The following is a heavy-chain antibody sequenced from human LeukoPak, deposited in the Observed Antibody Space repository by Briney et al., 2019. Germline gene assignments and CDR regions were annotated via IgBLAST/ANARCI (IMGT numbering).Heavy chain of an antibody. D-gene: IGHD3-16*01. CDR2: IYSGGST. V-gene: IGHV3-53*01. J-gene: IGHJ6*02. CDR1: GFTVSSKY. Sequence: GGSLRLSCVASGFTVSSKYMSWVRQAPGKGLEWVSAIYSGGSTYYGESVKGRFTIARDNSKNTVHLQMNALRAEDSAVYYCARGAVWRLGSYGLDVWGQGTTVTVSS. CDR3: ARGAVWRLGSYGLDV.